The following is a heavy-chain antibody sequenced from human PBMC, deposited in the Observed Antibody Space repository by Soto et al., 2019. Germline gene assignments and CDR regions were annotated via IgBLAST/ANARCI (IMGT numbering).Heavy chain of an antibody. CDR3: ATVRRGLGYSAWSLCCV. CDR2: ISYDGSNE. V-gene: IGHV3-30*03. D-gene: IGHD5-12*01. CDR1: GFSFRTFG. Sequence: QVQLVESGGGVVQPGRSLSLSCAASGFSFRTFGMHWVRQAPGKGLEWVAVISYDGSNEFYADSVKGRFTISRYNSKNLGSLQMSSLRACDTAGYYCATVRRGLGYSAWSLCCVWGQGTMVTVSS. J-gene: IGHJ3*01.